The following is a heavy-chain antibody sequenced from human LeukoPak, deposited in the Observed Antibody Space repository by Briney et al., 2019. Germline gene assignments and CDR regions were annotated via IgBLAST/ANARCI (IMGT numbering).Heavy chain of an antibody. J-gene: IGHJ4*02. CDR3: AREAVDYGSGSHDY. D-gene: IGHD3-10*01. V-gene: IGHV4-31*03. CDR1: GGSISSGGYY. CDR2: IYYSGST. Sequence: SETLSLTCTVSGGSISSGGYYWSWIRQHPGKGLEWIGYIYYSGSTYYNPSLKSRVTIPVDTPKNQFSLKLSSVTAADTAVYYCAREAVDYGSGSHDYWGQGILVTVSS.